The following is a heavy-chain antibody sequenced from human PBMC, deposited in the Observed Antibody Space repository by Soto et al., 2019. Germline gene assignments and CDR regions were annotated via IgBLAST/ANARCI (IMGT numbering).Heavy chain of an antibody. CDR1: GYTFTSYD. V-gene: IGHV1-8*01. CDR3: ARAPSIAARPGATNYYYYYMDV. Sequence: ASVKVSCKASGYTFTSYDINWVRQATGQGLEWMGWMNPNSGNTGYAQKFQGRVTMTRNTSISTAYMELSSLRSEDTAVYYCARAPSIAARPGATNYYYYYMDVWGKGTTVTVSS. CDR2: MNPNSGNT. J-gene: IGHJ6*03. D-gene: IGHD6-6*01.